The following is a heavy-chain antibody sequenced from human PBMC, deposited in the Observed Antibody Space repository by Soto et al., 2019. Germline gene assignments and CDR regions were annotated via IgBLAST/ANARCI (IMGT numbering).Heavy chain of an antibody. J-gene: IGHJ4*02. V-gene: IGHV3-74*01. CDR1: GFTFSPFW. Sequence: EVQLVESGGGLVQPGGSLRLSCAASGFTFSPFWMHWVRQVPGKGPVWVSRINSDGNSTSYADSVKGRFTISRDNAKNTLYMQMNSLRAEDTAVYYCARGSNHFDYWGQGTLVTVSS. D-gene: IGHD4-4*01. CDR3: ARGSNHFDY. CDR2: INSDGNST.